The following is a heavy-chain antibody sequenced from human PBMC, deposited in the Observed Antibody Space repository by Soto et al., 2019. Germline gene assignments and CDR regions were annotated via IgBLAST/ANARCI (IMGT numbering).Heavy chain of an antibody. CDR3: ARGPARVLRYFDP. Sequence: SETLSLTCTVSGGSVSSGSYYWSWIRQPPGKGLEWIGYIYYSGSTNYNPSLKSRVTISVDTSKNQFSLKLSSVTAADTAVYYCARGPARVLRYFDPWGQGTLVTVSS. CDR2: IYYSGST. D-gene: IGHD3-9*01. J-gene: IGHJ5*02. CDR1: GGSVSSGSYY. V-gene: IGHV4-61*01.